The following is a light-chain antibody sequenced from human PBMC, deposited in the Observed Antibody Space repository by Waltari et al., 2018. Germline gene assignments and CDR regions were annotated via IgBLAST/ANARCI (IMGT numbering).Light chain of an antibody. CDR3: QQYNNWPRT. V-gene: IGKV3-15*01. CDR1: QSVSSN. CDR2: GAT. J-gene: IGKJ1*01. Sequence: EIVMTQSPATQNVNPGERATLSCRASQSVSSNLAWYQQKPGQAPRLLMYGATTRATGIPARFSGSGSGTEFTLTISSLQSEDFALYYCQQYNNWPRTFGQGTKVEIK.